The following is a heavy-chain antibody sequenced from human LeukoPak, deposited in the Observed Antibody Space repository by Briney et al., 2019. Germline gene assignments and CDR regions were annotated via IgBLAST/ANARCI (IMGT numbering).Heavy chain of an antibody. D-gene: IGHD6-6*01. Sequence: SETLSLTCTVSGYSISSGYYWGWIRQPPGKGLEWIGSIYHSGRTFYNPSLKSRVTISVDTSKNQFSLKLSSVTAADTAVYYCARAVEGGYSSSSWGYYYYMDVWGKGTTVTVSS. V-gene: IGHV4-38-2*02. CDR2: IYHSGRT. CDR1: GYSISSGYY. CDR3: ARAVEGGYSSSSWGYYYYMDV. J-gene: IGHJ6*03.